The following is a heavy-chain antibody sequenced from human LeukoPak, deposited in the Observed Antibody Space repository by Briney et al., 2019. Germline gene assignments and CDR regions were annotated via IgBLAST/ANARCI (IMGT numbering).Heavy chain of an antibody. CDR1: GYIFTGYY. CDR3: ARDPPPGTVTTLDYVAWFHP. D-gene: IGHD4-17*01. Sequence: ASVKVSCKASGYIFTGYYMHWVRQAPGQGLEGMGWINPNSGGTNYAQKFQGRVTMTRDTAISTDYMELSRLRSDDTAVYYCARDPPPGTVTTLDYVAWFHPWGLGTLVTVSS. V-gene: IGHV1-2*02. J-gene: IGHJ5*02. CDR2: INPNSGGT.